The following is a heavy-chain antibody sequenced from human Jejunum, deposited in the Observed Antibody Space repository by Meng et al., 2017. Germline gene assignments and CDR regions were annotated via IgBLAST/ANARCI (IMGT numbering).Heavy chain of an antibody. CDR3: SRDTYDSRGYYLDY. V-gene: IGHV4-59*01. Sequence: SETLSLTCTVSGASMSNYYWSWIRQPPGKGLEYIGYIYYSGSSNYNPSLKSRVTISVDTSKNTFSLTLSSVTAADTAVYHFSRDTYDSRGYYLDYWGQGTLVTVSS. CDR1: GASMSNYY. J-gene: IGHJ4*02. CDR2: IYYSGSS. D-gene: IGHD3-22*01.